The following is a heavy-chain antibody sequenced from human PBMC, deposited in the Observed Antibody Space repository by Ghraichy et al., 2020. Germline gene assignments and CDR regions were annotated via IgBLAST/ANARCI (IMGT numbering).Heavy chain of an antibody. CDR2: ISWDGGGT. J-gene: IGHJ4*02. V-gene: IGHV3-43*01. D-gene: IGHD2-2*01. Sequence: GGSLRLSCAASGFTFDDYTMHWVRQAPGKGLEWVSLISWDGGGTNYADSVKGRFTISRDNSKNSLYLQMNSLRTEDTAVYYCAKDMSSQLILGSVDYWGQGTLVTVSS. CDR3: AKDMSSQLILGSVDY. CDR1: GFTFDDYT.